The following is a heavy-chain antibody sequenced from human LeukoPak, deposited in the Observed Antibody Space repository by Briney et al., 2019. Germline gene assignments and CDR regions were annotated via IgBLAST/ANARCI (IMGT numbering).Heavy chain of an antibody. CDR2: ISSSSSYI. CDR1: GFTFSSYS. Sequence: PGGSLRLSCAASGFTFSSYSMNWVRQAPGKGLEWVSSISSSSSYIYYADSVKGRFTISRDNANNSLYLQMNSLRAEDTAVYYCATSSATPYYYDSSGYEDVDYWGQGTLVTVSS. CDR3: ATSSATPYYYDSSGYEDVDY. D-gene: IGHD3-22*01. V-gene: IGHV3-21*01. J-gene: IGHJ4*02.